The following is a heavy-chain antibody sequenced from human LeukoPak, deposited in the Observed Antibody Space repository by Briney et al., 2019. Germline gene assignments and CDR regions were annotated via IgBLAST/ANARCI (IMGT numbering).Heavy chain of an antibody. CDR1: GFTLSRYW. D-gene: IGHD2-2*01. Sequence: PGGSLGLSCAASGFTLSRYWMSWVPQAPGKGREWVANIKQDGSEKYHEDSVKRRFTISRDNAKNSLYLQMNSRRAAETAVYYCSSDCSSTGCYPLYMDVWGKGTTVTVSS. V-gene: IGHV3-7*01. J-gene: IGHJ6*03. CDR3: SSDCSSTGCYPLYMDV. CDR2: IKQDGSEK.